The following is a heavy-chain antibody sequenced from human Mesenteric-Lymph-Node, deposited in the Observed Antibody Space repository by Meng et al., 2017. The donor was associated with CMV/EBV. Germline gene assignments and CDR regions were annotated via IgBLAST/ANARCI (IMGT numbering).Heavy chain of an antibody. CDR2: ISSSGSTI. V-gene: IGHV3-48*04. CDR1: GFTFSSYA. CDR3: ARDSGGSYLDL. Sequence: GESLKISCAASGFTFSSYAMSWVRQAPGKGLEWVSYISSSGSTIYYADSVKGRFTISRDNAKNSLYLQMNSLRAEDTAVYYCARDSGGSYLDLWGQGTLVTVSS. J-gene: IGHJ4*02. D-gene: IGHD1-26*01.